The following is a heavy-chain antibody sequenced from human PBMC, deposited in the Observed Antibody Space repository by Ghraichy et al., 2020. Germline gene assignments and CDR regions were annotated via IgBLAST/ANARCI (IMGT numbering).Heavy chain of an antibody. Sequence: SQTLSLTCTVSVGSIISSSYYWGWIRQPPGMGLEWIGSISHLGSTYSSPSLQSRATISVDTSNTQLSLRLTSVTAAATAIYYCTRDPYSSSSGSGRRYFDYWGQGTLVTVSS. J-gene: IGHJ4*02. CDR1: VGSIISSSYY. D-gene: IGHD6-6*01. CDR3: TRDPYSSSSGSGRRYFDY. V-gene: IGHV4-39*02. CDR2: ISHLGST.